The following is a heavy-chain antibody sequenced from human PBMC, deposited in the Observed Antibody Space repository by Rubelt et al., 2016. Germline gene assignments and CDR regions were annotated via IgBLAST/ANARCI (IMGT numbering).Heavy chain of an antibody. CDR1: GFTFSSYS. V-gene: IGHV3-48*04. D-gene: IGHD3-9*01. J-gene: IGHJ6*02. CDR3: ARDRGFDWVDERYYYNYGMDV. Sequence: EVQLVESGGRLVQPGGSLRLSCAASGFTFSSYSMNWVRQAPGKGLEWISYISTGSSTTYYADSVKGRFTISRDNAKNSLYLQMNSLRAEDTAVYYCARDRGFDWVDERYYYNYGMDVWGQGTTVTVSS. CDR2: ISTGSSTT.